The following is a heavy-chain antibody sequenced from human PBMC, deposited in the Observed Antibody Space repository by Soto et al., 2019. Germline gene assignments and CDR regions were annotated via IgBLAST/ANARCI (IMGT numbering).Heavy chain of an antibody. Sequence: SEIRSHDCSVANGCSSSSSHYWGRIRQPPGKGLEWIGSIYYSGSTYYNPSLKSRVTISVDTSKNQFSLKLSSVTAADTAVYYCARHSYYYGSTYGCWLDPWGQGTQVPVSS. CDR1: NGCSSSSSHY. V-gene: IGHV4-39*01. CDR2: IYYSGST. CDR3: ARHSYYYGSTYGCWLDP. J-gene: IGHJ5*02. D-gene: IGHD3-10*01.